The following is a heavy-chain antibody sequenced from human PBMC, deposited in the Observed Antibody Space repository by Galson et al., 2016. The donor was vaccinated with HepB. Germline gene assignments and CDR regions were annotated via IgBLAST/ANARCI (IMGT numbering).Heavy chain of an antibody. D-gene: IGHD4-17*01. CDR2: ITRSGDAT. CDR3: AKVSRRDYALPYFDY. Sequence: SLRLSCAASGFTFSRYAMSWVRQAPGRGLEWVSGITRSGDATHYADFVKGRFTISRDNSKNTLYLQMNSLRAEDTAVYYCAKVSRRDYALPYFDYWGQGTLVTVSS. CDR1: GFTFSRYA. V-gene: IGHV3-23*01. J-gene: IGHJ4*02.